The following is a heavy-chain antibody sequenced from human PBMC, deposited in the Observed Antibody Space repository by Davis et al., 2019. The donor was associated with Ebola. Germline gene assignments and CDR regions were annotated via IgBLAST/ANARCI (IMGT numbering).Heavy chain of an antibody. CDR3: ARDTMGIVIYRVLDI. V-gene: IGHV1-2*02. CDR2: MNPNSGVT. J-gene: IGHJ3*02. Sequence: ASVKVSCKTSGGSFSNSAISWVRQAPGQGLEWMGWMNPNSGVTKSAQKFQGRVTMTRDTSNSTVYMELSSLRSDDTAIYYCARDTMGIVIYRVLDIWGQGTTVTVSS. D-gene: IGHD2/OR15-2a*01. CDR1: GGSFSNSA.